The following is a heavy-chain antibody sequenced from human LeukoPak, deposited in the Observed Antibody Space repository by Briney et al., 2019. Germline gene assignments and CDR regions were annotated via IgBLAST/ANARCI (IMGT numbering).Heavy chain of an antibody. CDR2: IYDTGST. CDR1: GDSIGSNNYY. V-gene: IGHV4-39*01. Sequence: SETLSLTCTVSGDSIGSNNYYWGWIRQPPGTGLEWIGSIYDTGSTFYNPSLKSRVIISVDTSKNQFSLKLSSVTAADTAVYYCQSRFLEWLLDYWGQGTLVTVSS. CDR3: QSRFLEWLLDY. D-gene: IGHD3-3*01. J-gene: IGHJ4*02.